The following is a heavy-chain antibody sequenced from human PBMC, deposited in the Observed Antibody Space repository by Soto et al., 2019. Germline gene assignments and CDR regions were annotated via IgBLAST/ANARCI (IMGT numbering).Heavy chain of an antibody. Sequence: SATLSLTCTVSGGSISAYYWSWSRQPARKGLEWIGRIYSSGSSNYNPPLQRRVTMSMDTSNSQFSLKLSSVTAADTAVYYCAREGGSGRPFDYWGQGTLVTVSS. V-gene: IGHV4-4*07. CDR3: AREGGSGRPFDY. J-gene: IGHJ4*02. CDR1: GGSISAYY. D-gene: IGHD3-10*01. CDR2: IYSSGSS.